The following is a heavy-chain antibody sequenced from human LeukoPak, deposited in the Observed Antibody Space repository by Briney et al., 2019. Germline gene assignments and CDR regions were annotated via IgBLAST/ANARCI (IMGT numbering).Heavy chain of an antibody. Sequence: PSGTLSLTCAVYGGSFSGYYWSWIRQPPGKGLEWIGEINHSGSTNYNPSLKSRVTISVDTSKNQFSLKLSSVTAADTAVYYCAREVRWYYYMDVWGKGTTVTISS. CDR3: AREVRWYYYMDV. CDR2: INHSGST. D-gene: IGHD4-23*01. J-gene: IGHJ6*03. V-gene: IGHV4-34*01. CDR1: GGSFSGYY.